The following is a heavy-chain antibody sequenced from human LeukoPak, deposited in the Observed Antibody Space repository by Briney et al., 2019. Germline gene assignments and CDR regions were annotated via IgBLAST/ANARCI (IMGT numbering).Heavy chain of an antibody. D-gene: IGHD4-17*01. CDR2: ISGSGAST. Sequence: GGSLRLSCLTSGFTLSTNAMSWVRRAPGKGLEWISGISGSGASTYYADSVKGRFTISRDDSRNTLYLQMNSLRGDDTAVYYCANEIRPNDYWGQGTLVTVSS. V-gene: IGHV3-23*01. J-gene: IGHJ4*02. CDR1: GFTLSTNA. CDR3: ANEIRPNDY.